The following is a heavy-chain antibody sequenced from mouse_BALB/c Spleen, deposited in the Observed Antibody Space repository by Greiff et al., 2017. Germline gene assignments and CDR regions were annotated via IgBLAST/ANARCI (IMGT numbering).Heavy chain of an antibody. CDR2: IWSGGST. D-gene: IGHD1-1*01. CDR3: ARGYYYGSSYSFAY. V-gene: IGHV2-2*02. CDR1: GFSLTSYG. Sequence: VKLVESGPGLVQPSQSLSITCTVSGFSLTSYGVHWVRQSPGKGLEWLGVIWSGGSTDYNAAFISRLSISKDNSKSQVFFKMNSLQANDTAIYYCARGYYYGSSYSFAYWGQGTLVTVSA. J-gene: IGHJ3*01.